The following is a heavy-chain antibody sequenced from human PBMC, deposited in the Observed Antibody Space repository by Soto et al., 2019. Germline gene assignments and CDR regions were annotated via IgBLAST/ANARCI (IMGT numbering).Heavy chain of an antibody. V-gene: IGHV4-39*07. CDR2: IYYSGST. CDR3: AAFYDSSGYLGS. CDR1: DGSISSSSYY. Sequence: PSETLSLTCTVSDGSISSSSYYWGWIRQPPGKGLEWIGSIYYSGSTYYNPSLKSRVTISVDTSKNQFSLKLSSVTAADTAVYYCAAFYDSSGYLGSWGQGTLVTVSS. J-gene: IGHJ5*02. D-gene: IGHD3-22*01.